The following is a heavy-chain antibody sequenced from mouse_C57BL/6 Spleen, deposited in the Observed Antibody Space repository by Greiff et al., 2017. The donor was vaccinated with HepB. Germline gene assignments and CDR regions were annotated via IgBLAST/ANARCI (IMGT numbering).Heavy chain of an antibody. Sequence: QVQLQQPGAELVKPGASVKMSCKASGYTFTSYWITWVKQRPGQGLEWIGDIYPGSGSTNYNEKFKSKATLTVDTSSSTAYMQLSSLTSEDAAVYYCARTRYYCGRSFDYWGQGTTLTVSA. CDR1: GYTFTSYW. D-gene: IGHD1-1*01. V-gene: IGHV1-55*01. CDR2: IYPGSGST. J-gene: IGHJ2*01. CDR3: ARTRYYCGRSFDY.